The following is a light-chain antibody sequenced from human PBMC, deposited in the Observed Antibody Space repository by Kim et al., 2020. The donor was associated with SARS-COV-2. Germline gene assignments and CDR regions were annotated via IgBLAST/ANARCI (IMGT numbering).Light chain of an antibody. V-gene: IGKV1-33*01. J-gene: IGKJ5*01. CDR3: QQYHILPLT. CDR1: KYITEY. Sequence: ASIEDIISITYQASKYITEYLNWYQQKPGQAPKHLLSGAAILGAGVPSRFTGSGSETDFTLTITSLQPEDIATYYCQQYHILPLTFGQGTRLEIK. CDR2: GAA.